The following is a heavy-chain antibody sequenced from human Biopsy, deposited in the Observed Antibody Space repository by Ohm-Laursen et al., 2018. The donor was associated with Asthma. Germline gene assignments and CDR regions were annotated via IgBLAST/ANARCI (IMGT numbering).Heavy chain of an antibody. CDR1: GFSLRNARMG. J-gene: IGHJ5*01. CDR2: IFSNDEK. V-gene: IGHV2-26*01. Sequence: TQTLTLTCTVSGFSLRNARMGVTWIRQPPGKALEWLAHIFSNDEKSYSTSLKSRITISKDTAKSQVVLTMSNMDPVDTATYYCARVVNYDFRSGYWFDPWGQGTTVTVSP. CDR3: ARVVNYDFRSGYWFDP. D-gene: IGHD3-3*01.